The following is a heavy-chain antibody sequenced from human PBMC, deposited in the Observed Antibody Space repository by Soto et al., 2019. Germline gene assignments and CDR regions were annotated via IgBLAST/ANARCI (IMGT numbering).Heavy chain of an antibody. CDR1: GFTFSSYS. CDR3: ARVFGIAAADIDY. J-gene: IGHJ4*02. Sequence: EVQLVESGGGLVKPGGSLRLSCAASGFTFSSYSMNWVRQAPGKGLEWVSSISSSRSYIYYADSVKGRFTISRDNAKNSLYLQMNSLIAEDTAVYYCARVFGIAAADIDYWGQGTLVTVSS. V-gene: IGHV3-21*01. D-gene: IGHD6-13*01. CDR2: ISSSRSYI.